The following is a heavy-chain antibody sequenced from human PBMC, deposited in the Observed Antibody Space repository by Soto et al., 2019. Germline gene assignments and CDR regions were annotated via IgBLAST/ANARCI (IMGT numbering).Heavy chain of an antibody. Sequence: PSETLSLTCTVSGGSLTSYYWSWIRQPPGKGLEWIGFVYYTGIARYNPSLKSRVTISVDTSKNHFSLKLTSVTAADTAIYYCAGRIVSTETFDYWGQGTLVTVSS. D-gene: IGHD5-12*01. CDR3: AGRIVSTETFDY. J-gene: IGHJ4*02. V-gene: IGHV4-59*08. CDR1: GGSLTSYY. CDR2: VYYTGIA.